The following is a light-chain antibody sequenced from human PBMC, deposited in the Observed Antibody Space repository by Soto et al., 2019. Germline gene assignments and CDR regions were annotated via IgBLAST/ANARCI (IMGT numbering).Light chain of an antibody. V-gene: IGKV3-15*01. J-gene: IGKJ1*01. CDR3: QQYRSWPIT. Sequence: EVVMTQSPGTLSLSPGEAATLSCRASQSLGGNLAWYQQKPGQVPRLLIYGASTRATGIPARFSGSGSETEFTLTISSLQSEDFAVYYCQQYRSWPITFGQGTKVDIK. CDR1: QSLGGN. CDR2: GAS.